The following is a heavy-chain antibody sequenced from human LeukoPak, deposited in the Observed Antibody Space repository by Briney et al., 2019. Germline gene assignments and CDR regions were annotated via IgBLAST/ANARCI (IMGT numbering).Heavy chain of an antibody. CDR3: ARDGRPLDY. Sequence: QPGGSLRLSRAASGFTFSTYCMHWVRQAPGKGPMWVSRICPDGTVTNYADSVKARFIISRDNARNTVYLQMNSLRVEDTAVYYCARDGRPLDYWGQGTLVTVSS. V-gene: IGHV3-74*01. J-gene: IGHJ4*02. CDR2: ICPDGTVT. CDR1: GFTFSTYC.